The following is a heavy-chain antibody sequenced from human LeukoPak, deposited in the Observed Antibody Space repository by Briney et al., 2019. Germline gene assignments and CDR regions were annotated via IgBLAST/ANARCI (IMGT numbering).Heavy chain of an antibody. CDR3: ATTWIQLWFDY. Sequence: SETLSLTCTVSGYSISSGYYWGWIRQPPGKGLEWIGSIYHSGSTYYNPSLKSRVTISVDTSKNQFSLKLSSVTAADTAVYYCATTWIQLWFDYWGQGTLVTVSS. CDR1: GYSISSGYY. D-gene: IGHD5-18*01. J-gene: IGHJ5*01. CDR2: IYHSGST. V-gene: IGHV4-38-2*02.